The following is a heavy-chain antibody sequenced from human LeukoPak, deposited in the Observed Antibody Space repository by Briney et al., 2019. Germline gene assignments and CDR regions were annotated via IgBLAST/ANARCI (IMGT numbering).Heavy chain of an antibody. CDR3: AKAPVTSCRGAYCYPFDS. V-gene: IGHV3-23*01. Sequence: GGSLRLSCIASGFTLSSYEMSWIRQAPGKGLEWVSSVDYSGGDTHYADSVMGRFTISRDNSKNTLYLQMNSLRAEDTAVYYCAKAPVTSCRGAYCYPFDSWGQGTVVTVSS. J-gene: IGHJ4*02. CDR1: GFTLSSYE. D-gene: IGHD2-21*01. CDR2: VDYSGGDT.